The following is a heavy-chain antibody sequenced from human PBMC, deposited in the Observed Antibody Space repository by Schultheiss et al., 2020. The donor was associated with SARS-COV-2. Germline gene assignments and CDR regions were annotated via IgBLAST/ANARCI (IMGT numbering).Heavy chain of an antibody. CDR1: GFTISDNY. CDR3: ARGGGHYNYILGNYQDQ. CDR2: ISDSGDST. Sequence: GGSLRLSCAASGFTISDNYMSWVRQAPGRGLEWVSTISDSGDSTYYADSVKGRFTISRDNSNNTLYLEMNSLRAEDTAVYYCARGGGHYNYILGNYQDQWGQGILVTVSS. J-gene: IGHJ4*02. V-gene: IGHV3-53*01. D-gene: IGHD3-16*02.